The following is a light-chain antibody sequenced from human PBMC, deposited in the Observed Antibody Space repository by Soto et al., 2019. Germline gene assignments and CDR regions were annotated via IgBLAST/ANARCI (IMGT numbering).Light chain of an antibody. Sequence: QSALTQPASVSGSPGQSITISCTGTSSDVGGYNYVSWYQQHPGKAPKLMIYGVTNRPSGVSSRFSGSRSGNTASLTISGLQAEDEAEYFCNSYTSRSTVVFGTGTKLTVL. CDR1: SSDVGGYNY. V-gene: IGLV2-14*01. CDR2: GVT. J-gene: IGLJ1*01. CDR3: NSYTSRSTVV.